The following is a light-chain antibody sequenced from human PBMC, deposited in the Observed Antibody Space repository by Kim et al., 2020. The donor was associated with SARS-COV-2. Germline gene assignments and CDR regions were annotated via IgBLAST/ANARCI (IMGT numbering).Light chain of an antibody. Sequence: VTICCARSGGSIDDTDVQWYQQRPGGVPTTVIYDDDQRPSGVSDPFSGSSDNSSNSASLTISGLRTEDEADYYCQSYNRDNVIFGGGTQLTVL. CDR2: DDD. CDR3: QSYNRDNVI. J-gene: IGLJ2*01. CDR1: GGSIDDTD. V-gene: IGLV6-57*03.